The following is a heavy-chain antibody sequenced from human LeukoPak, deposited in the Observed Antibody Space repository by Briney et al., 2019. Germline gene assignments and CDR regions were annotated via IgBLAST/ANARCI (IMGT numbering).Heavy chain of an antibody. Sequence: GGSLRLSCAASGFTFSSYAMSWVRQAPGKGLKWVSAISANGVSTYYADSMKGRFTISRDNSKNTLYLQMNSLRAEDTALYYCAKVGGSSGWYELGYWGQGILVTVSS. CDR2: ISANGVST. V-gene: IGHV3-23*01. CDR3: AKVGGSSGWYELGY. CDR1: GFTFSSYA. J-gene: IGHJ4*02. D-gene: IGHD6-19*01.